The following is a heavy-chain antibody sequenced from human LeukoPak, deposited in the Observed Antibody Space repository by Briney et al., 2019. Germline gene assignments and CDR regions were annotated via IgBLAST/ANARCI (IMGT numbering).Heavy chain of an antibody. D-gene: IGHD3-22*01. CDR3: ARGDDNRGYSLDY. CDR2: IYTSGST. V-gene: IGHV4-61*02. CDR1: GGSISSGGYY. J-gene: IGHJ4*02. Sequence: SETLSLTCTVSGGSISSGGYYWSWIRQPAGKGLEWIGRIYTSGSTKYNPSLKSRVTISIDTSKNQFSLKLSSVTAADTAVYYCARGDDNRGYSLDYWGQGTLVTVSS.